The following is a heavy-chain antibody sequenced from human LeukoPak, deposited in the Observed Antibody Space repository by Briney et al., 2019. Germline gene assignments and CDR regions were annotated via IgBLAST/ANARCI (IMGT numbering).Heavy chain of an antibody. CDR2: IAGSDGFT. V-gene: IGHV3-23*01. J-gene: IGHJ4*02. CDR3: VRSLDY. Sequence: GGSLRLSCAAPGFPFNAMNWVRQAPGKGLEWVSVIAGSDGFTQYADSVKGRFTISRDNSKNTVYLQMNRLRVEDTALYYCVRSLDYWGQGTLVTVSS. CDR1: GFPFNA.